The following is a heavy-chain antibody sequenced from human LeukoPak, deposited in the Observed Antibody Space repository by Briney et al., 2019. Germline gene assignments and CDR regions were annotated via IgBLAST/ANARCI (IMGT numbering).Heavy chain of an antibody. CDR3: ARGYSPTLRTTGNDY. D-gene: IGHD1-1*01. V-gene: IGHV1-8*02. CDR1: GYTFNGYD. CDR2: MNINSGNT. J-gene: IGHJ4*02. Sequence: ASVKASCKASGYTFNGYDINWVRQATGQGLEWMGWMNINSGNTGYAQKFQGRVTMTRDTSINTAYLEFYSLRSEDTAVYYCARGYSPTLRTTGNDYWGQETLVTVSS.